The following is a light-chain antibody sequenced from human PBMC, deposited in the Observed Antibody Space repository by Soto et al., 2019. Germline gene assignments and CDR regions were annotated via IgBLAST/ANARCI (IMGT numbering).Light chain of an antibody. Sequence: QSVLTQPPSASGTPGQRVTISCSGSSSNIGSNYVYWYQQLPGTAPKLLIYRNNQRPSGVPDRFSGSKSGTPASLAISGLRSEDEADYYCAAWDDSLSGPVFGTGT. J-gene: IGLJ1*01. CDR1: SSNIGSNY. V-gene: IGLV1-47*01. CDR3: AAWDDSLSGPV. CDR2: RNN.